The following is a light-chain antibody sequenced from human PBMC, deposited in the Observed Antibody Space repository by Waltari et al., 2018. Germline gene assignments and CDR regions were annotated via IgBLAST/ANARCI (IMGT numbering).Light chain of an antibody. J-gene: IGKJ2*01. CDR3: QQYGSSPGT. Sequence: EIVLTQSPGTLSLSPGERATLSCRASQSVSSSYLAWYQQKPGQAPRLLIYCASSRAPGIPDRFSGSGSGTDFTLTISRLEPEDFAVYYCQQYGSSPGTFGQGTKLEIK. CDR1: QSVSSSY. CDR2: CAS. V-gene: IGKV3-20*01.